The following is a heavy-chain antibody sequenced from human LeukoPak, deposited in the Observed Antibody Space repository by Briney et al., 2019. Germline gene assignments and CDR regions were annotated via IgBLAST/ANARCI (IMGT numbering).Heavy chain of an antibody. Sequence: PGGSLRLSCAASGFTFSSYTMNWVRQAPGKGPEWVSSITSSSSYIYYADSVKDRFTISRDNARNSLYLQMNSLRAEDTALYYCARDGDTVLTRGYYYYMDVWGKGTTVTVSS. V-gene: IGHV3-21*01. D-gene: IGHD4-23*01. CDR2: ITSSSSYI. J-gene: IGHJ6*03. CDR1: GFTFSSYT. CDR3: ARDGDTVLTRGYYYYMDV.